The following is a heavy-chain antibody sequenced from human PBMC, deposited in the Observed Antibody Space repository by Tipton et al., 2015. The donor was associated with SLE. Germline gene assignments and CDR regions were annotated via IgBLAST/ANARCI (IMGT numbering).Heavy chain of an antibody. D-gene: IGHD3-3*01. V-gene: IGHV3-49*04. CDR2: VRSKTYGGTA. Sequence: SLRLSCTTSGFTFSDYAMNWVRQAPGKGLEWVGFVRSKTYGGTAEYAASVEGRFTISRDDSSSIAYLQMNSLKTEDTAVYYCTRGKNYYDFWSGWFAPRGQGSLVTVSS. J-gene: IGHJ5*02. CDR1: GFTFSDYA. CDR3: TRGKNYYDFWSGWFAP.